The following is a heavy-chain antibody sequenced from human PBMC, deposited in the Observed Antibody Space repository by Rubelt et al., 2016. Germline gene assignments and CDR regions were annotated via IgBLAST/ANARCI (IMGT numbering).Heavy chain of an antibody. D-gene: IGHD1-26*01. J-gene: IGHJ4*02. CDR2: INSDGSST. V-gene: IGHV3-74*01. CDR3: ARDESRWSHSSYDY. Sequence: GEGLVWVSRINSDGSSTSYADSVKGRFTISRDNAKNTLFLQMNSLRAEDTAVYYCARDESRWSHSSYDYWGQGTLVTVSS.